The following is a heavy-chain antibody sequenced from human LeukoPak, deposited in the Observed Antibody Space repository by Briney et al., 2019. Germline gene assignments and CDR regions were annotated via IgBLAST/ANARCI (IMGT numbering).Heavy chain of an antibody. CDR1: GGSISSDDYC. V-gene: IGHV4-31*03. CDR3: AKSREEIRGLDAFDI. J-gene: IGHJ3*02. Sequence: SETLSLTCSVSGGSISSDDYCWNWIRQHPGKGLEWIGYIYYSGSTYYNPSLKSRVALSVDTSKNQFSLKLSSLTAADTAVYYCAKSREEIRGLDAFDIWGQGTMVTDSS. CDR2: IYYSGST. D-gene: IGHD5-24*01.